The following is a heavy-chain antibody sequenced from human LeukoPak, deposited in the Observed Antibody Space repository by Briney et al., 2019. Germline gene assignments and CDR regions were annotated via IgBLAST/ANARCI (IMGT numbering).Heavy chain of an antibody. V-gene: IGHV3-15*01. D-gene: IGHD2-2*02. CDR1: GFTFSNAW. Sequence: GGSLRLSCAASGFTFSNAWMSWVRQAPGKGLEWVGRIKSKTDGGTTDYAAPVKGRFTISRDDSKNTLYLQMNSLKTEDTAVYYCTTSQGYCSSTSCYTKGNSVDYWGQGTLVTVSS. J-gene: IGHJ4*02. CDR2: IKSKTDGGTT. CDR3: TTSQGYCSSTSCYTKGNSVDY.